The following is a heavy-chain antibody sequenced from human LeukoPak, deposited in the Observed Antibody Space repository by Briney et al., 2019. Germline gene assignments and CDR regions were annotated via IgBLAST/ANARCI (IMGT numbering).Heavy chain of an antibody. Sequence: SETLSLTCAVSGYSISSGYYWGWIRQPPGKGLEWIGSIYHSGSTYYNPSLKSRVTISVDTSKNQFSLKLSSVTAADTAVYYCARHSSGWYGGWFDPWGQGTLVTVSS. D-gene: IGHD6-19*01. J-gene: IGHJ5*02. CDR2: IYHSGST. V-gene: IGHV4-38-2*01. CDR1: GYSISSGYY. CDR3: ARHSSGWYGGWFDP.